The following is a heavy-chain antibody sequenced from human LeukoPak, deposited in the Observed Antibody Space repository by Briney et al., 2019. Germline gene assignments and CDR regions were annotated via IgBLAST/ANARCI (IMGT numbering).Heavy chain of an antibody. CDR1: GFTFSSYA. V-gene: IGHV3-30*18. CDR2: ISHDGNNE. J-gene: IGHJ4*02. D-gene: IGHD2-21*02. CDR3: AKDPSLRVTLPV. Sequence: GGSLRLSCAASGFTFSSYAMSWVRQAPGKGLEWVTLISHDGNNEYYADSVKGRFATSRDDSKNTLYLQMNSLRAEDTAVYYCAKDPSLRVTLPVWGQGTLVTVSS.